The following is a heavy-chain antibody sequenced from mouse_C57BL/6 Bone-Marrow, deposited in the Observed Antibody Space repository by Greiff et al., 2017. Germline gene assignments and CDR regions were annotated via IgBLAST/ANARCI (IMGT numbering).Heavy chain of an antibody. CDR3: ARRPIYYLSYWYFDV. CDR2: ISSGGSYT. Sequence: DVHLVESGGDLVKPGGSLKLSCAASGFTFSSYGMSWVRQTPDKRLEWVATISSGGSYTYYPDSVKGRFTISRDNAKNTLYLQMSSLKSEDTAMYYCARRPIYYLSYWYFDVWGTGTTVTVSS. J-gene: IGHJ1*03. V-gene: IGHV5-6*01. CDR1: GFTFSSYG. D-gene: IGHD2-1*01.